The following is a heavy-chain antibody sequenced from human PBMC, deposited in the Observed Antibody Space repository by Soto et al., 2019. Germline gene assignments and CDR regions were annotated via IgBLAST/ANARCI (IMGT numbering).Heavy chain of an antibody. CDR2: ISASGGST. D-gene: IGHD6-13*01. CDR3: AKGLGSSSWYPVS. Sequence: VQLLESGGGLVQPGGSLRLSCAASGFTFSSFAMNWVRQAPGKGLEWVSAISASGGSTYYADSVRGRFTISRDNSENTLYLQMNSLRVEDTAIYYCAKGLGSSSWYPVSWGQGTLVTVSS. CDR1: GFTFSSFA. V-gene: IGHV3-23*01. J-gene: IGHJ5*02.